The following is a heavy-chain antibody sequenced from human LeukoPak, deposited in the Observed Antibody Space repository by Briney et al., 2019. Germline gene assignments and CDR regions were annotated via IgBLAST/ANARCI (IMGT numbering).Heavy chain of an antibody. CDR2: ISYDGSNK. D-gene: IGHD5-24*01. CDR1: GFTFSSYA. V-gene: IGHV3-30*04. Sequence: HPGGSLRLSCAASGFTFSSYAMSWVRQAPGKGLEWVAVISYDGSNKYYADSVKGRFTISRDNSKNTLYLQMNSLRAEDTAVYYCARDKGGDGYNPWSYWGQGTLVTVSS. J-gene: IGHJ4*02. CDR3: ARDKGGDGYNPWSY.